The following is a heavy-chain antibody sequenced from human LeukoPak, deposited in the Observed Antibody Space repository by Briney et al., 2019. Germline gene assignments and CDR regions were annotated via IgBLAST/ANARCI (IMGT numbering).Heavy chain of an antibody. CDR1: RFTFSRYG. V-gene: IGHV3-74*01. J-gene: IGHJ4*02. D-gene: IGHD1-26*01. CDR2: INSDGSST. Sequence: GGSLRLSCAASRFTFSRYGMHWVRQAPGKGLVWVSRINSDGSSTSYADSVKGLFTISRDNAKNTLYLQMNSLRAEDTAVYYCARGLLSFDYWDQGTLVTLSS. CDR3: ARGLLSFDY.